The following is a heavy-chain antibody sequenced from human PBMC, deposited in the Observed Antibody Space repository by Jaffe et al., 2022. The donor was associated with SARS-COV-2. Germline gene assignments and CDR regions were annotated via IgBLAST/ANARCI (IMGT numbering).Heavy chain of an antibody. CDR1: GYIFITYA. Sequence: QVQLVQSGAEVRKPGASVKVSCKASGYIFITYAMHWVRQAPGQRPEWMGWINAGNGNTEYSQKFQGRVTITRDTSASTAYMDLSSLRSEDTAVYYCARGGYCSGDRCSHYYYGMDVWGQGTTVTVSS. CDR2: INAGNGNT. J-gene: IGHJ6*02. D-gene: IGHD2-15*01. V-gene: IGHV1-3*01. CDR3: ARGGYCSGDRCSHYYYGMDV.